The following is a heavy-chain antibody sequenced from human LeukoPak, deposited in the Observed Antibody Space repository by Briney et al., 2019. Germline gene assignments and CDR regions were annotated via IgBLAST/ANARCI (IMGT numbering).Heavy chain of an antibody. CDR2: IFTSGST. D-gene: IGHD3-16*01. CDR1: GGSISSDH. CDR3: SRGGANDL. J-gene: IGHJ5*02. Sequence: PSETLSLTCTVSGGSISSDHWSWIRQPAGKGLEWMGRIFTSGSTSYNPSLKSRVTMSLDTSKNQFSLKLSSVTAADTAVYFCSRGGANDLWGQGTLVTVSS. V-gene: IGHV4-4*07.